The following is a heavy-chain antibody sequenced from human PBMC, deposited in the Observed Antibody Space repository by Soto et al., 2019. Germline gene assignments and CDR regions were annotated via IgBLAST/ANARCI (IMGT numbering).Heavy chain of an antibody. CDR2: ISYSGST. D-gene: IGHD1-26*01. V-gene: IGHV4-59*01. Sequence: SETLSLTCTVSGGSISDSYWTWIRQPPGQGLEWIGFISYSGSTNYNPSLKSRVTMSVETSKNQFSLNLRSVTAADTAMYYCERGVDRKWDDYWGQGTLVTVS. CDR3: ERGVDRKWDDY. J-gene: IGHJ4*02. CDR1: GGSISDSY.